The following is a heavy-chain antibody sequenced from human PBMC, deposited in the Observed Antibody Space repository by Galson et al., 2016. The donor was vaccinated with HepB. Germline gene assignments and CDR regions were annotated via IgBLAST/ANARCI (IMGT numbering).Heavy chain of an antibody. CDR3: GRAMVHAVLNSYYGMDV. J-gene: IGHJ6*02. CDR1: GGTFSSYG. CDR2: IIPMLGIT. V-gene: IGHV1-69*04. D-gene: IGHD3-3*02. Sequence: SVKVSCKASGGTFSSYGFTWVRQAPGQGFEWMGRIIPMLGITEYAQKFQGRVTMTADKPTSAVYMELSSLRSEDTAVYYCGRAMVHAVLNSYYGMDVWGQGTMVTVSS.